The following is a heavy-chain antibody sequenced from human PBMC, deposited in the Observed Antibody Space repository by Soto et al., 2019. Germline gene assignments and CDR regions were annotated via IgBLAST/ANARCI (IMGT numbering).Heavy chain of an antibody. D-gene: IGHD3-10*01. CDR3: AKGRVGSVGGLYDP. Sequence: EVQVLESGGGLVQPGGSLRLSCAASGFTFSSYAMSWLRQAPGKGPEWVSCIGGSDGSTYYADSVKGRFTISRDNSKNTLHLQMKTLGAEETAVYYCAKGRVGSVGGLYDPWGEGTLVTVSS. J-gene: IGHJ5*02. CDR1: GFTFSSYA. CDR2: IGGSDGST. V-gene: IGHV3-23*01.